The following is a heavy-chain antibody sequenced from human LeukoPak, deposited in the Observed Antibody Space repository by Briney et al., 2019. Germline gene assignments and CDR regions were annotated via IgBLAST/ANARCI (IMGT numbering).Heavy chain of an antibody. Sequence: GGSLRLSCAGSGFTFSSYAMSWVRQAPGQGLEWVSVISDSGDYTSYADSVRGRFTISRDNSKNTLYLQMNSLRAEDTAVYYCARDPRLLWFGELLDYWGQGTLVTVSS. D-gene: IGHD3-10*01. CDR3: ARDPRLLWFGELLDY. J-gene: IGHJ4*02. CDR1: GFTFSSYA. CDR2: ISDSGDYT. V-gene: IGHV3-23*01.